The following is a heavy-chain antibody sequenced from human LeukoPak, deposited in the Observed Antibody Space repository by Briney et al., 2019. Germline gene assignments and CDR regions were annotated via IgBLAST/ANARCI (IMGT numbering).Heavy chain of an antibody. Sequence: SSETLSLTCTVSGGSISSSSYYWGWIRQPPGKGLEWIGSIYYSGSTYHNPSLKSRVTISVDTSKNQFSLKLSSVTAADTAVYYCARHAGTKWFDPWGQGTLVTVSS. CDR2: IYYSGST. J-gene: IGHJ5*02. V-gene: IGHV4-39*01. D-gene: IGHD4-17*01. CDR3: ARHAGTKWFDP. CDR1: GGSISSSSYY.